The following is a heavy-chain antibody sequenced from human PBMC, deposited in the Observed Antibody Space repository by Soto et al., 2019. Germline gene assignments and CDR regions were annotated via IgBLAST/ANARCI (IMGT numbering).Heavy chain of an antibody. CDR2: INPSGGST. J-gene: IGHJ6*02. V-gene: IGHV1-46*01. CDR1: GYTFISYY. Sequence: ASVKVSCKASGYTFISYYMHWVRQAPGQGLEWMGIINPSGGSTSYAQKFQGRVTMTRDTSTSTGYMELSSLRSEDTAVYYCARDKGHQYNFWSGLGYYYYGMDVWGQGTTLTVSS. CDR3: ARDKGHQYNFWSGLGYYYYGMDV. D-gene: IGHD3-3*01.